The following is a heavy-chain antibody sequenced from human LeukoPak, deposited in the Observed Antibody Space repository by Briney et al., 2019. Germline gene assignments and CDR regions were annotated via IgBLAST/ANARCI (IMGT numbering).Heavy chain of an antibody. J-gene: IGHJ6*02. V-gene: IGHV3-66*01. CDR3: ARDKALMVRGVNAIEYGMDV. D-gene: IGHD3-10*01. CDR1: GFTVSSNY. CDR2: IYSGGST. Sequence: PGGSLRLSCAASGFTVSSNYMSWVRQAPGKGLEWVSVIYSGGSTYYADSVKGRFTISRDNSKNPLYLQMNSLRAEDTAVYYCARDKALMVRGVNAIEYGMDVWGQGTTVTVSS.